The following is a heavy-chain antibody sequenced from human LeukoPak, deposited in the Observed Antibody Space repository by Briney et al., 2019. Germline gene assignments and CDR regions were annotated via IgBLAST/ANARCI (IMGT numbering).Heavy chain of an antibody. CDR3: ARDLWFGAIYFDY. D-gene: IGHD3-10*01. V-gene: IGHV3-21*01. CDR2: ISSSSSYI. Sequence: GGSLRLSCAASGFTFSSYSMNWVRQAPGKGLEWVSSISSSSSYIYYADSVKGRFTISRDNAKNSLYLQMNSLRAEDTAVYYCARDLWFGAIYFDYWGQGTLVTVSS. CDR1: GFTFSSYS. J-gene: IGHJ4*02.